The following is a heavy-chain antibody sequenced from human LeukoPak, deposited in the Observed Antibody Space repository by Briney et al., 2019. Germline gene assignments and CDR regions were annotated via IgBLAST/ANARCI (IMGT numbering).Heavy chain of an antibody. Sequence: GGSVRVSCAASGFTFSSYTMKWVGLAPGKGLKGVSRVSRGSGYIHYAASVKGRFPISRDDAKNSLYLQMNSLSAEDTAVYYCARQKYLRGPDVEYFDYWGQGTLVTVSS. D-gene: IGHD5/OR15-5a*01. J-gene: IGHJ4*02. CDR3: ARQKYLRGPDVEYFDY. V-gene: IGHV3-21*01. CDR2: VSRGSGYI. CDR1: GFTFSSYT.